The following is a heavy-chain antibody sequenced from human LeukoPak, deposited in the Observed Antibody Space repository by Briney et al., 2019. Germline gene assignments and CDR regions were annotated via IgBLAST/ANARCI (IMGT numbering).Heavy chain of an antibody. V-gene: IGHV4-39*01. CDR2: IYYSGST. Sequence: SETLSLTCTVSGGSISSSSYYWGWIRQPPGKGLEWIGSIYYSGSTYYNPSLKSRVTIPVDTSKNQFSLKLSSVTAADTAVYYCARGTYYDILTGYYTPVNWFDPWGQGTLVTVSS. J-gene: IGHJ5*02. D-gene: IGHD3-9*01. CDR3: ARGTYYDILTGYYTPVNWFDP. CDR1: GGSISSSSYY.